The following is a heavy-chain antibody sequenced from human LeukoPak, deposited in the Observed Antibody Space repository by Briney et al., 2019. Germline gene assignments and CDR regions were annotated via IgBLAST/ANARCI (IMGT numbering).Heavy chain of an antibody. D-gene: IGHD2-2*01. J-gene: IGHJ4*02. CDR1: VGSISSGGYY. CDR2: ISAAGTT. V-gene: IGHV4-30-2*01. CDR3: AGQNVPTPHDY. Sequence: SQTLSLTCTVAVGSISSGGYYWGWIRQPPGKGLEWIAYISAAGTTFYNPSLKSRVTISLDRSKNQFSLNLTSITAADTAVYYCAGQNVPTPHDYWGQGTQATVSS.